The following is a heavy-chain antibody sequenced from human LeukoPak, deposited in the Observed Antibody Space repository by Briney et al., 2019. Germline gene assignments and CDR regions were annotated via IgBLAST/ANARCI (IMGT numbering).Heavy chain of an antibody. V-gene: IGHV1-69*05. CDR3: ARDRSGYEPARGYYYMDV. D-gene: IGHD5-12*01. CDR1: GGTFSSYA. CDR2: IIPIFGTA. Sequence: SVTVSCKASGGTFSSYAISWVRQAPGHGLEWMGGIIPIFGTANYAQKFQGRVTITTDESTSTAYMELSSLRSEDTAVYYCARDRSGYEPARGYYYMDVWGKGTTVTVSS. J-gene: IGHJ6*03.